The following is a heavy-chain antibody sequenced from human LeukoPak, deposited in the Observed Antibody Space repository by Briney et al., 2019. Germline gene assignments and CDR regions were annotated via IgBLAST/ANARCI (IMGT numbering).Heavy chain of an antibody. CDR1: GGSISSYY. CDR2: IYYSGST. Sequence: SETLSLTCTVSGGSISSYYWSWIRQPPGKGLEWIGYIYYSGSTNYNPSLKSRVTISVDTSKNQFTLKLSSVTAADTAVYYCARDFNYYDSSGYFDIRGQGTMVTVSS. CDR3: ARDFNYYDSSGYFDI. D-gene: IGHD3-22*01. V-gene: IGHV4-59*01. J-gene: IGHJ3*02.